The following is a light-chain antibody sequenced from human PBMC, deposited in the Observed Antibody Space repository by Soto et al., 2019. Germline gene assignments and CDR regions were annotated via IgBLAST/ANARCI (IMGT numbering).Light chain of an antibody. CDR3: KQYNNWPLT. J-gene: IGKJ4*01. CDR1: QSVRSN. V-gene: IGKV3-15*01. CDR2: GAS. Sequence: EIVMTQSPATLSVSPGERATLSCRASQSVRSNLAWYQQKPGQVPRLLIYGASTRATGIPARVSGSGSGTEFTLTISSLQSEDFAVYYCKQYNNWPLTVGGGTKVEIK.